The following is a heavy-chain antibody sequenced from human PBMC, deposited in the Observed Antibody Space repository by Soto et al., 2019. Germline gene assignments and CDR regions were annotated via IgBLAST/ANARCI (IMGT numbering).Heavy chain of an antibody. Sequence: QTLSLTCAISGDSVSSNSAAWNWIRQSPSRGLEWLGRTYYRSKWYNDCAVSVKSRITVNPDTPKNQFSLQLNPVTPEDTAVHYCARAKGTDSSIAASPPNYYYGMDVWGQGTTVTVSS. CDR2: TYYRSKWYN. CDR3: ARAKGTDSSIAASPPNYYYGMDV. V-gene: IGHV6-1*01. CDR1: GDSVSSNSAA. D-gene: IGHD6-6*01. J-gene: IGHJ6*02.